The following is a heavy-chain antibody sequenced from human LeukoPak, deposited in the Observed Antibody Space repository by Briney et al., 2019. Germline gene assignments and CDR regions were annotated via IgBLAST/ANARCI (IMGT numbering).Heavy chain of an antibody. Sequence: GGSLRLSCAASGFTFSSYGMHWVRQAPGKGLEWVAVISYDGSNKYYADSVKGRFTISRDNAKNSLYLQMNSLTAEDTAVYYCAREFYDKLTYYYGLDVWGQGTTVTVSS. CDR2: ISYDGSNK. V-gene: IGHV3-30*03. J-gene: IGHJ6*02. D-gene: IGHD5/OR15-5a*01. CDR3: AREFYDKLTYYYGLDV. CDR1: GFTFSSYG.